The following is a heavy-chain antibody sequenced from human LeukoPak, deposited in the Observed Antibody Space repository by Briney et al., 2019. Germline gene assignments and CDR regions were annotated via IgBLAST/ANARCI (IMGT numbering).Heavy chain of an antibody. V-gene: IGHV1-2*02. Sequence: VKVSCKASGYTFTGYYMHWVRQVPGQGLEWMGWINPNSGGTYYAQKFQGRVTMTSDTSISTAYMELSRLRSDNTAVYYCARDRGGALGYWGQGTLVTVSS. CDR2: INPNSGGT. CDR1: GYTFTGYY. CDR3: ARDRGGALGY. J-gene: IGHJ4*02. D-gene: IGHD3-16*01.